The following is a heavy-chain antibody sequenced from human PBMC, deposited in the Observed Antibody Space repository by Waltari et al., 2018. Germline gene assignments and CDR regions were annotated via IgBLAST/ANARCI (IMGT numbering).Heavy chain of an antibody. CDR3: AKDRENFQGSSYFDY. Sequence: QVQLEESGGGLVNPGGSLRLSCAASGFSFSYYYMTWIRQAPGKGLEWIAYISSRDNIIYHADSVKGRFTISRDNAKNSVFLQMKSLRVEDTAVYYCAKDRENFQGSSYFDYWGQGTLVTVSS. J-gene: IGHJ4*02. D-gene: IGHD3-10*01. CDR1: GFSFSYYY. V-gene: IGHV3-11*01. CDR2: ISSRDNII.